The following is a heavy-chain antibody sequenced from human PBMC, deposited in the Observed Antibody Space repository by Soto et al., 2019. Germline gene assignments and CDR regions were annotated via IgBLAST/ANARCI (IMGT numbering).Heavy chain of an antibody. V-gene: IGHV1-46*01. Sequence: QVQLVQSGAEVKKPGASVKVSCKASGYSFSNYYMHWVRQAPGQGLEWMGLINPTGGSTAYAQRFQGRVIMTRDTSTSTVYMELSSLRSDDTAVYYCARDPYNPKWYYGMDVWGQGTTVTVSS. CDR1: GYSFSNYY. J-gene: IGHJ6*02. CDR2: INPTGGST. D-gene: IGHD1-20*01. CDR3: ARDPYNPKWYYGMDV.